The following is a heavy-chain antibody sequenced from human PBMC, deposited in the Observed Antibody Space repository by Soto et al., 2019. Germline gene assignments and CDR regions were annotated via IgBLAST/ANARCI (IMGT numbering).Heavy chain of an antibody. Sequence: PGGSLRLSCAASGFTFSSYAMSWVRQAPGKGLEWVSAINGSGGSTYYADSVKGRFTISRDNSKDTLYLQMNSLRAEDTAVYYCAKDLRLPHDYWGQGTLVTVSS. V-gene: IGHV3-23*01. CDR2: INGSGGST. D-gene: IGHD5-18*01. CDR3: AKDLRLPHDY. J-gene: IGHJ4*02. CDR1: GFTFSSYA.